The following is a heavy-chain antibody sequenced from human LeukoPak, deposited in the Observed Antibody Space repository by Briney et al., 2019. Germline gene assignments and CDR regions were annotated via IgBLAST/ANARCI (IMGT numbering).Heavy chain of an antibody. CDR1: DGPMRTYY. Sequence: AETLSLTCTVSDGPMRTYYWNWIRQAPGKGLEWIGYVVYSGNTEHNPTFKSRVTTSIDTSRNLFSLMLTSVTAADTAVYYCARDRFATTTWDSSFDYGGDGILVTVS. D-gene: IGHD5-24*01. CDR2: VVYSGNT. CDR3: ARDRFATTTWDSSFDY. V-gene: IGHV4-59*01. J-gene: IGHJ4*01.